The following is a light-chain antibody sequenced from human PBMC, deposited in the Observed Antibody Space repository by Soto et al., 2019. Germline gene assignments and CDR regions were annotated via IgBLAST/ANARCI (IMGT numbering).Light chain of an antibody. CDR1: QSISRSD. CDR2: ATS. J-gene: IGKJ1*01. V-gene: IGKV3-20*01. CDR3: HQFSLPRT. Sequence: EIVLTQSPGTVSLSPGESATLSCRASQSISRSDLAWYQHRPGQSPRLLIYATSSRATGIPDRFTGGGAGTGFTLTISRLEPEDSAVYYCHQFSLPRTFGQGTKVEIK.